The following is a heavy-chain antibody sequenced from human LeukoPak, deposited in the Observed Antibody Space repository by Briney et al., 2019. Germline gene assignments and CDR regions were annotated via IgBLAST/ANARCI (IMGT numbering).Heavy chain of an antibody. V-gene: IGHV3-74*01. Sequence: TGGSLRLSCVGSGFTFSDHWMHWVRQAPGKGLVWVSRIRNDGGETNYADSVKGRFTISRDNAKNTLFLQMNSLRAEDTAVYYCSRVRASFDYWGRGTLVTVAS. CDR1: GFTFSDHW. CDR2: IRNDGGET. D-gene: IGHD3-10*01. CDR3: SRVRASFDY. J-gene: IGHJ4*02.